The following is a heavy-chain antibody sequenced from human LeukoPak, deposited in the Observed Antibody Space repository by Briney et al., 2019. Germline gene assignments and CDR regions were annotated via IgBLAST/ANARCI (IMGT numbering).Heavy chain of an antibody. D-gene: IGHD3-10*01. J-gene: IGHJ6*02. V-gene: IGHV4-59*08. CDR1: GGSISSYY. CDR3: ARRPSMVRGGLYYYYYYGMDV. Sequence: SETLSLTCTVSGGSISSYYWSWIRQPPGKGLEWIGYIYYSGSTNYNPSLKSRVTISVDTSKNQFSLKLSSVTAADAAVYYCARRPSMVRGGLYYYYYYGMDVWGQGTTVTVSS. CDR2: IYYSGST.